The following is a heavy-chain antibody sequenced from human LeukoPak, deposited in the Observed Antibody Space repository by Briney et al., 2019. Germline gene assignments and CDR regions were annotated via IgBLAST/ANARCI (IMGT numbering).Heavy chain of an antibody. CDR3: ARVFWSGYYIDY. CDR2: MNPNSGNT. CDR1: GYTFTSYD. V-gene: IGHV1-8*01. J-gene: IGHJ4*02. D-gene: IGHD3-3*01. Sequence: ASVKVSCKASGYTFTSYDINWVRQATGQGLEWMGWMNPNSGNTGYAQKFQGRVTMTRNTSISTAYMELSSLRSEDTAVYYCARVFWSGYYIDYWGQGTLVAVSS.